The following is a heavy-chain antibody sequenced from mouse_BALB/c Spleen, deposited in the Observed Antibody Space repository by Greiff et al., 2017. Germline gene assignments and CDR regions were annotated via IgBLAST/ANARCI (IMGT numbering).Heavy chain of an antibody. CDR3: ARDGTGAMDY. Sequence: EVHLVESGGGLVKPGGSLKLSCAASGFTFSDYYMYWVRQTPEKRLEWVATISDGGSYTYYPDSVKGRFTISRDNAKNNLYLQMSSLKSEDTAMYYCARDGTGAMDYWGQGTSVTVSS. CDR1: GFTFSDYY. J-gene: IGHJ4*01. V-gene: IGHV5-4*02. CDR2: ISDGGSYT.